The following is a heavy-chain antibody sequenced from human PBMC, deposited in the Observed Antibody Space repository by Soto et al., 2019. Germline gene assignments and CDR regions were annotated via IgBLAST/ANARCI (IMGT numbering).Heavy chain of an antibody. J-gene: IGHJ5*02. D-gene: IGHD6-13*01. V-gene: IGHV5-51*01. CDR3: ASTSIAAAGTDYNWFDP. CDR1: GYSFTNYW. CDR2: IYPVDSDT. Sequence: EVPLVQSGAEVKKPGESLKISCKVSGYSFTNYWIVWVRQMPVKGLEWMGIIYPVDSDTRYSPSFQGQVTISADNSISTAYLQWSSLKASETAMDDCASTSIAAAGTDYNWFDPWGQGTMVTGSS.